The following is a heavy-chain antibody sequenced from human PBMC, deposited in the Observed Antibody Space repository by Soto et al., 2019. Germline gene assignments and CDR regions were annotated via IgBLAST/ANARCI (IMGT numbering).Heavy chain of an antibody. J-gene: IGHJ4*02. CDR3: ARHAARGQLVTAFDY. V-gene: IGHV4-39*01. CDR2: IFYSGAT. Sequence: QLQLQESGPGLVKPSETLSLTCTVSGGSISSGTYYWGWIRQPPGEGLEWIGSIFYSGATYYNPSLKSRVTISVDTSKNQFSLKLTSVTAADTAVYFCARHAARGQLVTAFDYWGQGTLVTVSS. CDR1: GGSISSGTYY. D-gene: IGHD6-6*01.